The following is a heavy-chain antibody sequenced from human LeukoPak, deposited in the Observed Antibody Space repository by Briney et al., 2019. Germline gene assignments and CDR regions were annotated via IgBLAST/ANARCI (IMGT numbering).Heavy chain of an antibody. CDR1: GFTFDDYA. D-gene: IGHD6-13*01. J-gene: IGHJ4*02. V-gene: IGHV3-9*01. Sequence: GGSLRLSCAASGFTFDDYAMHWVRQAPGKGLEWVSGISWNSGSIGYADSVKGRFTISRDNAKNSLYLQMNSLRAEDTALYYCAKGDRSSWYFYYFDYWGQGTLVTVSS. CDR3: AKGDRSSWYFYYFDY. CDR2: ISWNSGSI.